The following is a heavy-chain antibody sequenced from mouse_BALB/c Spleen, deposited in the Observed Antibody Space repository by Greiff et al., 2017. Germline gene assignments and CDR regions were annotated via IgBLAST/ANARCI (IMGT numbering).Heavy chain of an antibody. D-gene: IGHD2-2*01. CDR1: GFNIKDTY. V-gene: IGHV14-3*02. CDR2: IDPANGNT. J-gene: IGHJ2*01. Sequence: EVKLQESGAELVKPGASVKLSCTASGFNIKDTYMHWVKQRPEQGLEWIGRIDPANGNTKYDPKFQGKATITADTSYNTAYLQLSSLTSEDTAVYYCARVAPYGSDDYWGQGTTLTVSS. CDR3: ARVAPYGSDDY.